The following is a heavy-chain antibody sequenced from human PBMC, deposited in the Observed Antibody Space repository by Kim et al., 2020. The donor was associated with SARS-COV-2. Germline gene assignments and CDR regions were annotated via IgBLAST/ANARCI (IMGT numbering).Heavy chain of an antibody. CDR2: IYSSGRT. D-gene: IGHD3-22*01. V-gene: IGHV4-39*01. Sequence: SETLSLTCTVSGGSISSNSYSWGWIRQPPGKGLEWIASIYSSGRTHYNPSLKSRVTISVDTSKNQFSLKLSSVTAADTAVYYCVTNAHIVGDIGDAFDIWGQGTMVTVSS. J-gene: IGHJ3*02. CDR3: VTNAHIVGDIGDAFDI. CDR1: GGSISSNSYS.